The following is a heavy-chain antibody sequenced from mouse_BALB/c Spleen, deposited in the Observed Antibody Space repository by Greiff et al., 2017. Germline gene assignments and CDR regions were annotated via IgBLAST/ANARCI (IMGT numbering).Heavy chain of an antibody. V-gene: IGHV2-9*02. CDR1: GFSLPSYG. Sequence: VHLVESGPGLVAPSQSLSITCTVSGFSLPSYGVHWVRQPPGKGLEWLGVIWAGGSTNYNSALMSRLSISKDNSKSQVFLKMNSLQTDDTAMYYCARAPIYYDYDVRDAMDYWGQGTSVTVSS. J-gene: IGHJ4*01. CDR2: IWAGGST. CDR3: ARAPIYYDYDVRDAMDY. D-gene: IGHD2-4*01.